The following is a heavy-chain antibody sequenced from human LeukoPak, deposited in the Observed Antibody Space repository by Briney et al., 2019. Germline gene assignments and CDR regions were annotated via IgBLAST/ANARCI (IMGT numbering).Heavy chain of an antibody. CDR3: ARDLSGITGYTYGRGIDY. Sequence: GSLRLSCAASGFTFSSNWMSWVRQAPGKGLEWVANIKKDGSEKYYVDSVKGRFTISRDNAKTSLYLQMNSLRAEDTAVYYCARDLSGITGYTYGRGIDYWGQGTLVTVSS. D-gene: IGHD5-18*01. CDR1: GFTFSSNW. V-gene: IGHV3-7*01. J-gene: IGHJ4*02. CDR2: IKKDGSEK.